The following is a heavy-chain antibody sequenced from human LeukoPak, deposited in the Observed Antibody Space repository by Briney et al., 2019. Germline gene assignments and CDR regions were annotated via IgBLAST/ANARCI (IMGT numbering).Heavy chain of an antibody. D-gene: IGHD3-22*01. J-gene: IGHJ4*02. V-gene: IGHV3-66*02. CDR2: IYSGGST. CDR1: GFTLSSNY. Sequence: GGSLRLSCAASGFTLSSNYMSWVRQAPGKGLEWVSVIYSGGSTYYADSVKGRFTISRDNSKNTLYLQMNSLRAEDTAVYYCARDLHYYDSSGYYYWGQGTLVTVSS. CDR3: ARDLHYYDSSGYYY.